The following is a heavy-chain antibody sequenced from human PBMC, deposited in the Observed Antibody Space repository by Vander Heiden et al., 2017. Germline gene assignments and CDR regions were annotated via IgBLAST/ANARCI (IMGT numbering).Heavy chain of an antibody. V-gene: IGHV3-9*01. CDR1: GFTFNEYD. D-gene: IGHD3-10*01. CDR2: ILWDNSRI. J-gene: IGHJ6*02. CDR3: GKDMTPGGLDV. Sequence: EVQLVESGGGLVQPGRSVRLSCEGSGFTFNEYDMHWVRQVPGKGLEWVSGILWDNSRIGYADSVKGRFTISRDNGKNSLYLQMNSLRPEDTALYYCGKDMTPGGLDVWGHGTTVTVSS.